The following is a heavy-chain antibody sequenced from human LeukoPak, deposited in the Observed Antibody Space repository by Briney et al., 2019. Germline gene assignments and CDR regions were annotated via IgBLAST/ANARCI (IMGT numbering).Heavy chain of an antibody. Sequence: GGSLRLSCAASGFTFSRYSMNWVRQAPGKGLEWVSYISSSSSTIYYADSVKGRSTISRDNAKNSLYLQMNSLRDEDTALYYCARGGYCSSTSCYVVGGDYWGQGTLVTVSS. J-gene: IGHJ4*02. D-gene: IGHD2-2*01. V-gene: IGHV3-48*02. CDR1: GFTFSRYS. CDR3: ARGGYCSSTSCYVVGGDY. CDR2: ISSSSSTI.